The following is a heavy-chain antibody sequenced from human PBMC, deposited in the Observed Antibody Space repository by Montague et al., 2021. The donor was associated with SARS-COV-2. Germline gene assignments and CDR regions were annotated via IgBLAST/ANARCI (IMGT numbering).Heavy chain of an antibody. V-gene: IGHV4-59*12. Sequence: SETLSLTCTVYAGTNTNYYWPLTRQSPGRGLEWTGYIYFSATTNXNPSLKSRVTMSIDTSKNQFSLSLSSVTAADSTVYYCARLRRGTYYVSFDPWGQGALVSVSS. CDR2: IYFSATT. CDR3: ARLRRGTYYVSFDP. J-gene: IGHJ5*02. CDR1: AGTNTNYY. D-gene: IGHD1-26*01.